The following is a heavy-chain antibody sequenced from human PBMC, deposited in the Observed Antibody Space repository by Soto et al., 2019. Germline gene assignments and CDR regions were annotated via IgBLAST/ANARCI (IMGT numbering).Heavy chain of an antibody. CDR2: IYHSGST. J-gene: IGHJ2*01. Sequence: QVQLQESGPGLVKPSGTLSLTCAVSGGSISSSNWWSWVRQPPGKGLEWIGEIYHSGSTNYNPSLKSRVTICADKSKNPFSLKLSSVSAADPAVYYCARVSGYDSSGYYYGGESDWYFDLWGRGTLVTVSS. CDR1: GGSISSSNW. CDR3: ARVSGYDSSGYYYGGESDWYFDL. V-gene: IGHV4-4*02. D-gene: IGHD3-22*01.